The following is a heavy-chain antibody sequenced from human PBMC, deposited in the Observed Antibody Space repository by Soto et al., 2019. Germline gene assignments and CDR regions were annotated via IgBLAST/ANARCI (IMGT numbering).Heavy chain of an antibody. Sequence: XESLKVSLNCCGETFTSYLIGLVLQMPGKGLEWMGIIYPGDSDTRYSPSFQGQVTISADKSISTAYLQWSSLKASDTAMYYCARHGDTANGMDVCAQGTTVTVSS. J-gene: IGHJ6*02. D-gene: IGHD5-18*01. CDR2: IYPGDSDT. CDR1: GETFTSYL. CDR3: ARHGDTANGMDV. V-gene: IGHV5-51*01.